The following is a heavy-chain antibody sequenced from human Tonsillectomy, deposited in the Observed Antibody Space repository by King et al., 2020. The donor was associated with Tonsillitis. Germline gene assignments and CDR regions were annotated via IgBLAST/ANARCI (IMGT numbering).Heavy chain of an antibody. V-gene: IGHV3-7*01. CDR1: RFTFSSYW. D-gene: IGHD3-9*01. CDR2: IKQDGSEK. J-gene: IGHJ3*02. CDR3: ARDLTYYDILTGYYNGAFDI. Sequence: VQLVESGGGLVQPGGSLRLSCAASRFTFSSYWMSWVRQAPGKGLEWVANIKQDGSEKYYVDSVKGRFTISRDNAKNSLYLQMNSLRAEDTAVYYCARDLTYYDILTGYYNGAFDIWGPGTMVTVSS.